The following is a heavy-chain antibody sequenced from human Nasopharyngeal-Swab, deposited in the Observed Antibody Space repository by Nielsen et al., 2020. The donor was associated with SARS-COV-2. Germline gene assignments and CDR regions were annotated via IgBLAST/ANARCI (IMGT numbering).Heavy chain of an antibody. Sequence: SLKISCAASGFTFDDYAMHWVRQAPGKGLEWVSGISWNSGSIGYADSVKGRFTISRDNAKNSLYLQMNSLRAEDTALYYCAKDKAVGPYYYYGMDVWGQGTTVTVSS. V-gene: IGHV3-9*01. D-gene: IGHD1-26*01. J-gene: IGHJ6*02. CDR2: ISWNSGSI. CDR3: AKDKAVGPYYYYGMDV. CDR1: GFTFDDYA.